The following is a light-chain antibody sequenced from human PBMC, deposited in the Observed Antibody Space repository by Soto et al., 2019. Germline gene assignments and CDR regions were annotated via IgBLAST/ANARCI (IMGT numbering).Light chain of an antibody. Sequence: SYELTQPPSVSVAPGKTARITCGGNNIGGKSVHWYQQKPGQAPVLVIYYDTDRSSGIPERFSGSNAGNTATLTISRVEAGDESDYYSQVWNTSSDHPFFGTGTKLTVL. CDR1: NIGGKS. J-gene: IGLJ1*01. CDR2: YDT. CDR3: QVWNTSSDHPF. V-gene: IGLV3-21*04.